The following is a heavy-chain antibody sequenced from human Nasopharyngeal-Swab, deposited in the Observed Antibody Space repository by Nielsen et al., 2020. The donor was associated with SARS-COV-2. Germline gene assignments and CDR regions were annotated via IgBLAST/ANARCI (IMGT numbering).Heavy chain of an antibody. Sequence: GESLKISCATSGFTFNTFWMSWVRQAPGKGLEWVSLFHTGDDTNYADAVKGRFTISRDSSKSTMYLQMSSLRGEDTAVYYCARSGARHRGPDYWGQGTLVTVSS. CDR1: GFTFNTFW. V-gene: IGHV3-53*01. CDR3: ARSGARHRGPDY. CDR2: FHTGDDT. D-gene: IGHD2-15*01. J-gene: IGHJ4*02.